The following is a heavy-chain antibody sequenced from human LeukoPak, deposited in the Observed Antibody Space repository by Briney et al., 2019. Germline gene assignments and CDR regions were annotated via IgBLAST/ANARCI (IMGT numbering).Heavy chain of an antibody. J-gene: IGHJ4*02. Sequence: SETLSLTCAVYGGSFSGYYWSWIRQPPGKGLEWIGEINHSGSTNYNPSLKSRVTISVDTSKNQFSLKLSSVTAADTAVYYCARDRYYYDSSGYSRRFDYWGQGTLVTVSS. CDR2: INHSGST. V-gene: IGHV4-34*01. D-gene: IGHD3-22*01. CDR1: GGSFSGYY. CDR3: ARDRYYYDSSGYSRRFDY.